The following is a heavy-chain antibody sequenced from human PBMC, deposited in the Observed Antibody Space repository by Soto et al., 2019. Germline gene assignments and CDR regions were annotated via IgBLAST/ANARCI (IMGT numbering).Heavy chain of an antibody. CDR2: IVVGSGNT. CDR1: GFTFTSSA. Sequence: SVKVSCKASGFTFTSSAAQWVRQARGQRLEWIGWIVVGSGNTNYAQKFQERVTITRDMSTSTAYMELSSLRSEDTAVYYCAAAAPIAAAGPDSYYYYGMDVWGQGTTVTVSS. J-gene: IGHJ6*02. CDR3: AAAAPIAAAGPDSYYYYGMDV. D-gene: IGHD6-13*01. V-gene: IGHV1-58*01.